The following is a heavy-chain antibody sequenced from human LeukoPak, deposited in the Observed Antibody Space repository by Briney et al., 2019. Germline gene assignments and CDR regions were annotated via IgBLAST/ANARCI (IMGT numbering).Heavy chain of an antibody. CDR1: GGSFSGYY. Sequence: SETLSLTCAVYGGSFSGYYCSWIRQPPGKGLEWIGEINHSGSTNYNPSLKSRVTISVDTSKNQFSLKLSSVTAADTAVYYCARGFGYDYWGQGTLVTVSS. CDR2: INHSGST. CDR3: ARGFGYDY. V-gene: IGHV4-34*01. J-gene: IGHJ4*02. D-gene: IGHD6-25*01.